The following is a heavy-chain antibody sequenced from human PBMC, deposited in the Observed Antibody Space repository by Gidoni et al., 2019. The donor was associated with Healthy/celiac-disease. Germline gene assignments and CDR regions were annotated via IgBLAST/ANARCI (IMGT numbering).Heavy chain of an antibody. CDR3: ARHIARDYGAAY. V-gene: IGHV5-51*01. CDR1: GYSFTSYC. CDR2: SYPGDSDT. J-gene: IGHJ4*02. Sequence: EVQLVQSGAEVKKPGESLTISGTGSGYSFTSYCIGWVRQMPGKGLAWMEISYPGDSDTRYSPSFQGQVTISADKSISTAYLQWSSLKASDTAMYYCARHIARDYGAAYWGQGTLVTVSS. D-gene: IGHD4-17*01.